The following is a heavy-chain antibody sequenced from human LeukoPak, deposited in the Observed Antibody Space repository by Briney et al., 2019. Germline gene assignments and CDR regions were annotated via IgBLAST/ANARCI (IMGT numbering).Heavy chain of an antibody. Sequence: ASVTVSFTASGYTFTIYGISWVRQAPGQGLGWVGWISAYNGNTNYAQKLQGRGTITTDTSTSTAYMELRSLRSDDTAVYYCARDVPYDYVWGSYRYLPLDYWGQGTLVTVSA. V-gene: IGHV1-18*01. CDR1: GYTFTIYG. J-gene: IGHJ4*02. CDR3: ARDVPYDYVWGSYRYLPLDY. CDR2: ISAYNGNT. D-gene: IGHD3-16*02.